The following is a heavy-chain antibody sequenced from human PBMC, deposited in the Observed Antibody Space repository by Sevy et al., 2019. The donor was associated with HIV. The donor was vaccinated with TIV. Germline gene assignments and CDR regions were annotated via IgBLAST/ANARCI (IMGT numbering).Heavy chain of an antibody. V-gene: IGHV1-8*01. CDR1: GYTFTSYD. D-gene: IGHD2-21*02. CDR2: MNPNSGNT. Sequence: ASVKVSCKASGYTFTSYDINWVRQATGQGLEWMGWMNPNSGNTGYAQKFQGRVTMTRNTSISTAYMGLSSLRSEDTAVYYCAAGIVVVTAHRAFDIWGQGTMVTVSS. CDR3: AAGIVVVTAHRAFDI. J-gene: IGHJ3*02.